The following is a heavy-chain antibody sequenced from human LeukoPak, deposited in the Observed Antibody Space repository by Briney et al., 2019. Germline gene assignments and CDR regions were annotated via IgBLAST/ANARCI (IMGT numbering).Heavy chain of an antibody. J-gene: IGHJ4*02. CDR1: GYSFTSYW. V-gene: IGHV5-51*01. CDR3: ARSPIDDILTGYYQLDY. Sequence: GESLKISCKGSGYSFTSYWIGWVRQMPGKGLEWMGIIYPGDPDTRYSPSFQGQVTISADKSISTAYLQWSSLKASDTAMYYCARSPIDDILTGYYQLDYWGQGTLVTVSS. CDR2: IYPGDPDT. D-gene: IGHD3-9*01.